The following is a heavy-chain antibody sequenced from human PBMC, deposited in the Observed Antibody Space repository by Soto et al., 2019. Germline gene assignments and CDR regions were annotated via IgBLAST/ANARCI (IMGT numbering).Heavy chain of an antibody. J-gene: IGHJ4*02. Sequence: ASVKVSCKTSGYIFTSYYIHWVRQAPGQGLEWMGIINPSGGTTTYAQKFQGRVTMTRDTSTSTVYMELSSLRSEDTALDYCPRGPAPAPHAYSGLRTLVTVSS. V-gene: IGHV1-46*01. CDR3: PRGPAPAPHAY. D-gene: IGHD2-2*01. CDR2: INPSGGTT. CDR1: GYIFTSYY.